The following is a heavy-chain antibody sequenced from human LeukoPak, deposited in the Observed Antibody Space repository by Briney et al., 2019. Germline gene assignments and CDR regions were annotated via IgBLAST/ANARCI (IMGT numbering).Heavy chain of an antibody. V-gene: IGHV4-61*02. J-gene: IGHJ5*02. D-gene: IGHD3-22*01. Sequence: SQTLSLTCTVSGGSIISGSYYWSWIRQPAGKGLEWIGRIYTSGSTNYNPSLKSRVTISVDTSKNQFSLKLSSVTAADTAVYYCARDHYDSSGYYYWFDPWGQGTLVTVSS. CDR2: IYTSGST. CDR3: ARDHYDSSGYYYWFDP. CDR1: GGSIISGSYY.